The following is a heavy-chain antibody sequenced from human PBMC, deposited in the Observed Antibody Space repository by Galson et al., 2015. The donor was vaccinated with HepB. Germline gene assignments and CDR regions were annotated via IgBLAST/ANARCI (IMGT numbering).Heavy chain of an antibody. V-gene: IGHV1-3*01. CDR3: AGEVGYCISTSCYNYFDY. CDR1: GYTFTSYA. CDR2: INAGNGNT. D-gene: IGHD2-2*02. Sequence: SVKVSCKASGYTFTSYAMHWVRQAPGQRLEWMGWINAGNGNTKYSQKFQGRVTITRDTSASTAYMELSSLRSEDTAVYYCAGEVGYCISTSCYNYFDYWGQGTLVTVSS. J-gene: IGHJ4*02.